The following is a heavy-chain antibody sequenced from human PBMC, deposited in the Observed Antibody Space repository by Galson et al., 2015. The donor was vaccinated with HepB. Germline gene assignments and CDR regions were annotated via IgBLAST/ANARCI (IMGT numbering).Heavy chain of an antibody. V-gene: IGHV3-30*18. CDR2: ISYDGSNK. CDR3: ANGPVGGAFDI. D-gene: IGHD3-3*01. CDR1: GFTFSSYG. J-gene: IGHJ3*02. Sequence: SLRLSCAASGFTFSSYGMHWVRQAPGKGLEWVAVISYDGSNKYYADSVKGRFTISRDNPKNTLYLQMNSLRAEDTAVYYCANGPVGGAFDIWGQGTMVTVSS.